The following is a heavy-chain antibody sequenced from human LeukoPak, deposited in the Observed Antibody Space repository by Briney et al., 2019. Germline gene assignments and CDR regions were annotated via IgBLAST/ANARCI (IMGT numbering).Heavy chain of an antibody. CDR3: VKDHGWLLYS. CDR1: GFTFSSYG. Sequence: GGSLRLSCAASGFTFSSYGMHWVRQAPGKGLEWVSGISLDGATTYYAGSVEGRFTISRDNSKNTLYLQMNSLRADDTAVYYCVKDHGWLLYSWGQGTLVTVSS. J-gene: IGHJ4*02. V-gene: IGHV3-23*01. D-gene: IGHD3-9*01. CDR2: ISLDGATT.